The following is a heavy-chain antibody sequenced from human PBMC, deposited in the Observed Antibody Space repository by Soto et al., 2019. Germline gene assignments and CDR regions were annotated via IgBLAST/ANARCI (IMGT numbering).Heavy chain of an antibody. J-gene: IGHJ6*02. CDR2: INHSGST. CDR1: GGSFSGYY. CDR3: AREINGYYGSGSYYNVYYYYGMDV. V-gene: IGHV4-34*01. Sequence: KPSETLSLTCAVYGGSFSGYYWSWIRQPPGKGLECIGEINHSGSTNYNPSLKSRVTISVDTSKNQFSLKLSSVTAADTAVYYCAREINGYYGSGSYYNVYYYYGMDVWGQGTTVTVSS. D-gene: IGHD3-10*01.